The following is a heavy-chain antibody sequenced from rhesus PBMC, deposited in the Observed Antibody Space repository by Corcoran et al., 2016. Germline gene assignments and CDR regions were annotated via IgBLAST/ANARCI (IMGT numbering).Heavy chain of an antibody. CDR1: GYTFGAFG. V-gene: IGHV3-183*01. Sequence: EVQLVESGGGLVKPGASLRLSCSASGYTFGAFGMPLVRQAPGKGLGWVSFISYTGKTIYYADYVKGRFTISRDNAKNSLSLQRNSLRAEETAVYYCARRGSSYSSGWFDYFDYWGQGVLVTVSS. D-gene: IGHD6-31*01. J-gene: IGHJ4*01. CDR2: ISYTGKTI. CDR3: ARRGSSYSSGWFDYFDY.